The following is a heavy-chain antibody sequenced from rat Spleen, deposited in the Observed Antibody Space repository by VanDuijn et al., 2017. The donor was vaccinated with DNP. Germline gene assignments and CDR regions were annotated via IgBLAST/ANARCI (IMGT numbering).Heavy chain of an antibody. CDR1: GYSITSDY. Sequence: EVQLQESGPGLVKPSQSLSLTCSVTGYSITSDYWGWIRKFPGNKMEWIGHISYSGSTGSNPSLKSRISITRDTSKNQFFLQLNSVTSEDTATYYCARSSASYYFDYWGQGVMVTVSS. J-gene: IGHJ2*01. CDR2: ISYSGST. CDR3: ARSSASYYFDY. V-gene: IGHV3-1*01.